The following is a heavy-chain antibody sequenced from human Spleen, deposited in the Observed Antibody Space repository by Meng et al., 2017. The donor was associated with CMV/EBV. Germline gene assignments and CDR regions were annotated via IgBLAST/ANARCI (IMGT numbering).Heavy chain of an antibody. Sequence: ASVKVSCKASGYTFTTYYIHWVRQAPGQGLELMGTINPRDGSTSYAQTFQGRVTMTGDTSTSTVYMELSSLTSEDTAVYYCARGGSDHTGGFLDYWGHGTLVTVSS. D-gene: IGHD2-21*02. CDR3: ARGGSDHTGGFLDY. J-gene: IGHJ4*01. CDR2: INPRDGST. CDR1: GYTFTTYY. V-gene: IGHV1-46*01.